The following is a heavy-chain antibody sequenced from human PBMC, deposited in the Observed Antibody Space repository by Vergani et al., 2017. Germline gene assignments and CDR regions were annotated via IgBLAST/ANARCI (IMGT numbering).Heavy chain of an antibody. CDR1: GFSLSTSGVG. CDR2: IYWDDDK. Sequence: QITLKESGPTLVKPTQTLTLTCTFSGFSLSTSGVGVGWIRQPPGKALEWLALIYWDDDKRDSPSLKSRLTITKDTSKNQVVLTMTNMDPVDTATYYCAHRPPIAAHPYYFDYWGQGTLVTVSS. J-gene: IGHJ4*02. D-gene: IGHD6-6*01. CDR3: AHRPPIAAHPYYFDY. V-gene: IGHV2-5*02.